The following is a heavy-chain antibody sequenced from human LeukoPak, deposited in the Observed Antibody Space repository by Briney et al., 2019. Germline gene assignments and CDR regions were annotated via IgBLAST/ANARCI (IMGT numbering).Heavy chain of an antibody. V-gene: IGHV3-43*02. CDR3: AKDTSYYYDSSGYDDAFDI. Sequence: GGPLRLSCAASGFTFDDYAMHWVRQAPGKGLEWVSLISGDGGSTYYADSVKGRFTISRDNSKNSLYLQMNSLRTEDTALYYCAKDTSYYYDSSGYDDAFDIWGQGTMVTVSS. J-gene: IGHJ3*02. D-gene: IGHD3-22*01. CDR1: GFTFDDYA. CDR2: ISGDGGST.